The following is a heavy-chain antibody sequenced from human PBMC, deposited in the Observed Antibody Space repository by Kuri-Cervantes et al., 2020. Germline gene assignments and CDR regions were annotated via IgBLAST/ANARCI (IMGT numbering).Heavy chain of an antibody. CDR2: IKQDGSER. CDR3: AREGGGRGGFDY. Sequence: GESLKISCAASGFTFSSNWMSRVRQAPGKGLEWVANIKQDGSERHYVDSMKGRFTISRDNAKNSLYLQMNSLRAEDTAVYYCAREGGGRGGFDYWGQGTLVTVSS. CDR1: GFTFSSNW. V-gene: IGHV3-7*01. D-gene: IGHD3-16*01. J-gene: IGHJ4*02.